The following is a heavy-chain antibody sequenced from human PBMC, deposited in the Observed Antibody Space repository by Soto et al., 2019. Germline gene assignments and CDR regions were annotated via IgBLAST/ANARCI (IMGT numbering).Heavy chain of an antibody. CDR2: IFSSGST. CDR1: GGSITDYS. D-gene: IGHD2-21*02. J-gene: IGHJ5*02. V-gene: IGHV4-4*07. Sequence: SETLSITCTVSGGSITDYSWVWIRQPAGKGLEWIGRIFSSGSTNYNPSLKGRITMSLDTSKNQSSLKLNSATATDTAVYFCARDQGVVVTADNWFDPWGQGILVTVSS. CDR3: ARDQGVVVTADNWFDP.